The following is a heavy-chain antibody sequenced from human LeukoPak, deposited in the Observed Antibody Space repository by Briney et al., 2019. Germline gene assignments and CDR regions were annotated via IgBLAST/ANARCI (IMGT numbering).Heavy chain of an antibody. CDR2: INHNGNVN. CDR1: GFTFSSYW. J-gene: IGHJ6*02. CDR3: ARGGGLDV. V-gene: IGHV3-7*03. D-gene: IGHD3-16*01. Sequence: GGSLRLSCAASGFTFSSYWMSWVRQAPGKGLEWMASINHNGNVNYYVDSVKGRFTISRDNAKNSLYLQMSNLRAEDTAVYFCARGGGLDVWGQGATVTVSS.